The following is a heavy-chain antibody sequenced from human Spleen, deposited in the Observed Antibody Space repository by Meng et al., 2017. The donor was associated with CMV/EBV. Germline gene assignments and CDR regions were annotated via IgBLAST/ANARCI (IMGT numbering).Heavy chain of an antibody. CDR3: ARAKKGAVAGVWFDP. V-gene: IGHV1-69*05. CDR1: GGTFSSYA. Sequence: SGGTFSSYAISWVRQAPGQGLEWMGGIIPIFGTANYAQKFQGRVTITTDESTSTAYMELSSLRSEDTAVYYCARAKKGAVAGVWFDPWGQGTLVTVSS. CDR2: IIPIFGTA. J-gene: IGHJ5*02. D-gene: IGHD6-13*01.